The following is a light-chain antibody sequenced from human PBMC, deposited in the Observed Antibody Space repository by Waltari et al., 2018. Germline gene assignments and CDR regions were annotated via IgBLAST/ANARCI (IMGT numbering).Light chain of an antibody. CDR1: QSVSSD. CDR2: DAS. Sequence: EIVLTQSPATLSLSPGERATLSCRARQSVSSDLAWFLQKPGQAPRLLIYDASDRATGIPARFSGSGSGTDFTLTISSLEPEDLAVYYCQQRSNWPFTFGGGTKVEIK. J-gene: IGKJ4*01. CDR3: QQRSNWPFT. V-gene: IGKV3-11*01.